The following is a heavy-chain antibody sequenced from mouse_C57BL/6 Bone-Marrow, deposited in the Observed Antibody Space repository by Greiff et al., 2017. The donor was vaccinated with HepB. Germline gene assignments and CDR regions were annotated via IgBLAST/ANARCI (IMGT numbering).Heavy chain of an antibody. CDR1: GYAFTNYL. CDR3: ARRVPLAMDY. J-gene: IGHJ4*01. V-gene: IGHV1-54*01. CDR2: INPGSGGT. Sequence: QVQLQQSGAELVRPGTSVKVSCKASGYAFTNYLIEWVKQRPGQGLEWIGVINPGSGGTNYNEKFKGKATLTADKSSSTAYMQLSSLTSEDSAVYFCARRVPLAMDYWGQGTSVTVSS.